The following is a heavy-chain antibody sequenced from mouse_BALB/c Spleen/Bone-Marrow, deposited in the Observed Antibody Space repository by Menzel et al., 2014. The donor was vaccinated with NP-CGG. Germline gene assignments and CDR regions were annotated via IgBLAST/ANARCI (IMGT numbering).Heavy chain of an antibody. CDR2: IFPGDSTT. D-gene: IGHD1-2*01. V-gene: IGHV1S56*01. CDR1: GNTFTSYG. CDR3: VRSRLRDWYFDV. J-gene: IGHJ1*01. Sequence: VMLVESGVELVKPGASVKLSCKASGNTFTSYGINWVRQRPEQGLEWIGWIFPGDSTTKYNEKFEGKATLSTDKSSSTVHMQLSRLTSEDSAVYFCVRSRLRDWYFDVWGAGTTVTISS.